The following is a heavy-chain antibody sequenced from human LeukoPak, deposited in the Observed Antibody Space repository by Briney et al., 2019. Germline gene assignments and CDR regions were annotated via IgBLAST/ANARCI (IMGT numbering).Heavy chain of an antibody. CDR3: ARSPPAIGFCSGGSCYSGENWFDP. D-gene: IGHD2-15*01. Sequence: ASVKVSCKASGGTFSSYAISWVRQAPGQGLEWMGRIIPILGIANYAQKFQGRVTITADKSTSTAYMELSSLRSEDTAVYYCARSPPAIGFCSGGSCYSGENWFDPWGQGTLVTVSS. CDR1: GGTFSSYA. CDR2: IIPILGIA. J-gene: IGHJ5*02. V-gene: IGHV1-69*04.